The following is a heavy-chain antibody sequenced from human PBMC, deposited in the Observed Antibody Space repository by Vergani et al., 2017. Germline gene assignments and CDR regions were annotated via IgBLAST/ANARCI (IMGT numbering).Heavy chain of an antibody. CDR1: GYSFTSYW. D-gene: IGHD3-3*01. J-gene: IGHJ5*02. V-gene: IGHV5-51*01. CDR2: IYPGDSGT. Sequence: EVQLVQSGAEVKKPGESLKISCKGSGYSFTSYWIGWVRQMPGKGLEWMGIIYPGDSGTRYSPSFQGPVTISADTAISTAYLQWSSLKPSDTAMYYCARLCDSGVACFDPWGQGTLVTV. CDR3: ARLCDSGVACFDP.